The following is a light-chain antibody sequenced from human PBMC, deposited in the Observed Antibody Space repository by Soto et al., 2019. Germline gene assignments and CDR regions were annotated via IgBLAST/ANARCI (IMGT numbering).Light chain of an antibody. V-gene: IGKV3-20*01. CDR3: QQYGTSLWT. CDR1: QSVRSY. CDR2: GAS. J-gene: IGKJ1*01. Sequence: EIVLTQSPATLSLSPGERATLSCRASQSVRSYLAWYQQKPGQPPRLLIYGASTRATGIPDRFSGSGSGTDFTLTISRVEPEDFALYYCQQYGTSLWTFGQGTKVDIK.